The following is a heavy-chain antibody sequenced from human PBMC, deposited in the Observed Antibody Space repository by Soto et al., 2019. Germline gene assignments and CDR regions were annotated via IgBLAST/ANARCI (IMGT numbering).Heavy chain of an antibody. V-gene: IGHV1-46*01. CDR2: INPSGGST. CDR3: AGGNWVSRFLEWFVY. J-gene: IGHJ4*02. Sequence: QVQLVQSGAEVKKPGASVKVSCKASGYTFTSYYMHWVRQAPGQGLEWMGIINPSGGSTSYVQRFQGRVTMTRDPSTSTVYMGLSSLRTEDTAVYYCAGGNWVSRFLEWFVYWGQGTLVTVSS. CDR1: GYTFTSYY. D-gene: IGHD3-3*01.